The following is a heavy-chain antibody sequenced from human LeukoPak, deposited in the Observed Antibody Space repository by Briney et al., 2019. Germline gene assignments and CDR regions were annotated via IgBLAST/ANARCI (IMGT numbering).Heavy chain of an antibody. CDR3: ARGGNSWDTGYYFVY. CDR2: IYYSGCT. V-gene: IGHV4-59*01. Sequence: SETLSLTCTVSGGSISSNYWSWIRQPPGKGLEWVGYIYYSGCTNYNPSLKSRVTMSVDTSKNQYSLNLSSVTAADTAVYCCARGGNSWDTGYYFVYWVQGTLVTVSS. CDR1: GGSISSNY. J-gene: IGHJ4*02. D-gene: IGHD6-13*01.